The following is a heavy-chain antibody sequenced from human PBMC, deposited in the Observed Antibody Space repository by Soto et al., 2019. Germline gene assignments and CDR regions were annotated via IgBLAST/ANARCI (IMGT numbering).Heavy chain of an antibody. Sequence: SGGSLRLSCAASGFTFSSYGMHWVRQAPGKGLEWVAVISYDGSNKYYADSVKGRFTISRDNSKNTLYLQMNSLRAEDTAVYYCAKRVIRPPYCSGSSCYSPFDYWGQGTLVTVSS. CDR1: GFTFSSYG. V-gene: IGHV3-30*18. CDR3: AKRVIRPPYCSGSSCYSPFDY. D-gene: IGHD2-15*01. J-gene: IGHJ4*02. CDR2: ISYDGSNK.